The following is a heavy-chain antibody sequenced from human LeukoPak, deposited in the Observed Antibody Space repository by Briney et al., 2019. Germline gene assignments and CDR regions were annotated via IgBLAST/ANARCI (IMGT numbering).Heavy chain of an antibody. J-gene: IGHJ5*02. CDR3: ARGFRPVGVVIIPGWFDP. V-gene: IGHV1-69*05. D-gene: IGHD3-3*01. CDR2: IIPIFGTA. Sequence: SVKVSCKASGGTFSSYAISWVRQAPGQGLEWMGGIIPIFGTANYAQKFQGRVTITTDESTSTAYMELSSLRSEGTAVYYCARGFRPVGVVIIPGWFDPWGQGTLVTVSS. CDR1: GGTFSSYA.